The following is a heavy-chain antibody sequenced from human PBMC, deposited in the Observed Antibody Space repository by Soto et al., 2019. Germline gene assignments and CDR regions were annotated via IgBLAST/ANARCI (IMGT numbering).Heavy chain of an antibody. V-gene: IGHV3-48*02. CDR2: ISSGSLSI. J-gene: IGHJ6*02. D-gene: IGHD3-16*01. CDR3: VRGGSSSANGMDV. CDR1: GFTFSRYT. Sequence: GGSLRLSCAASGFTFSRYTMNWVRQTPGKGREWVSYISSGSLSIYYADSVKGRFTVSRDNAKNSLFLQMNSLRDEDTAVYYCVRGGSSSANGMDVSGHGTTVT.